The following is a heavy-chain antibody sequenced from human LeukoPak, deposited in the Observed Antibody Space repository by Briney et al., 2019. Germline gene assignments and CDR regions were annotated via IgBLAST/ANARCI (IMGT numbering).Heavy chain of an antibody. V-gene: IGHV4-59*01. CDR2: VYYNGNT. Sequence: SGTLSLTCTVSGGSISSYYWSRIRQPPGKGLEWIGYVYYNGNTNCNPSLKSRVTISVDTSKNQFSLKLSSVTAADTAFYYCARVEGSDFDFWGQGTLATVSS. CDR3: ARVEGSDFDF. D-gene: IGHD1-26*01. CDR1: GGSISSYY. J-gene: IGHJ4*02.